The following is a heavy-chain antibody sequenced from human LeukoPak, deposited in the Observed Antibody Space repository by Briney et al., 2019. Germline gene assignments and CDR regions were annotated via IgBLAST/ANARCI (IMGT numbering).Heavy chain of an antibody. CDR1: GFTFSSYG. J-gene: IGHJ4*02. V-gene: IGHV3-33*01. CDR3: ARGTSGGYEGDY. Sequence: EGSLRLSCAASGFTFSSYGMHWVRQAPGKGLEWVAVIWYDGSNKYYADSVKGRFTISRDNSKNTLYLQMNSLRAEDTAVYYCARGTSGGYEGDYWGQGTLVTVSS. D-gene: IGHD1-1*01. CDR2: IWYDGSNK.